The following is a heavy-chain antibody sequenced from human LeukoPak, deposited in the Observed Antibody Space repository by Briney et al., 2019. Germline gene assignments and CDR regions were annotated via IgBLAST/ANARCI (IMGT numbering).Heavy chain of an antibody. CDR2: ISGSGGST. Sequence: GGSLRLSCAASGFTSSSYAMSWVRQAPGKGLEWVSAISGSGGSTYYADSVKGRFTISRDNSKNTLYLQMNSLRAEDTAVYYCATSQEYSSNNAFDIWGQGTMVTVSS. CDR3: ATSQEYSSNNAFDI. CDR1: GFTSSSYA. J-gene: IGHJ3*02. D-gene: IGHD5-18*01. V-gene: IGHV3-23*01.